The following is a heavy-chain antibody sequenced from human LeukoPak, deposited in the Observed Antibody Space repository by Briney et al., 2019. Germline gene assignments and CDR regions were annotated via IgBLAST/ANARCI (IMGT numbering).Heavy chain of an antibody. Sequence: SETLSLTCTVSGGSISRYYWSWIRQPAGKGLEWIGRIYTSGSTDYNPSLKSRVTISVEKSKNQFSLKLNSVTSADTAVYYCAYMKGSSWYYFDYSGQGNLVTVSS. J-gene: IGHJ4*02. CDR3: AYMKGSSWYYFDY. D-gene: IGHD6-13*01. CDR1: GGSISRYY. V-gene: IGHV4-4*07. CDR2: IYTSGST.